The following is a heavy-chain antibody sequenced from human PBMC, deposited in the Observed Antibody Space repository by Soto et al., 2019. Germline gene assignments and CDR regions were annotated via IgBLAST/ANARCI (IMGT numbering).Heavy chain of an antibody. J-gene: IGHJ3*02. D-gene: IGHD3-3*01. CDR2: IYSGGST. CDR1: GFTFSSNY. V-gene: IGHV3-66*01. Sequence: VQLVESGGGVVQPGRSLRLSCAASGFTFSSNYMSWVRQAPGKGLEWVSVIYSGGSTYYADSVKGRFTISRDNSKNTLYLQMNSLIAEDTAVYYCARVMMSRRRVLEWLFPDAFDIWGQGTMVTVSS. CDR3: ARVMMSRRRVLEWLFPDAFDI.